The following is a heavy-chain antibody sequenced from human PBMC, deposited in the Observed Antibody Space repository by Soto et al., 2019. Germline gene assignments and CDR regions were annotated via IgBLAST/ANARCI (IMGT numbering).Heavy chain of an antibody. D-gene: IGHD5-12*01. V-gene: IGHV3-53*01. Sequence: GGSLRLSCAASGFTLSNNYMSWVRQAPEKGLGGVSAIYTSGRTAYADSVKGRFTTSRDKSKNTLYLQMDSLRVEDTAVYYCARARDGYNFLYGPTWGQGTLVTVSS. CDR3: ARARDGYNFLYGPT. J-gene: IGHJ4*02. CDR2: IYTSGRT. CDR1: GFTLSNNY.